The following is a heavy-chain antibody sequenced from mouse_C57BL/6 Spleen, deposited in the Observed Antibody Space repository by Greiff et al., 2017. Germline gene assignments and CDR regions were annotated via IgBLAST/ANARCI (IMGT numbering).Heavy chain of an antibody. D-gene: IGHD2-2*01. J-gene: IGHJ4*01. CDR2: IWRGGST. CDR1: GFSLTSYG. Sequence: VKLMESGPGLVQPSQSLSITCTVSGFSLTSYGVHWVRQSPGKGLEWLGVIWRGGSTDYNAAFMSRLSITKDNSKSQVFFKMNSLQADDTAIYYCAKRGGYDGYYYAMDYWGQGTSVTVSS. CDR3: AKRGGYDGYYYAMDY. V-gene: IGHV2-5*01.